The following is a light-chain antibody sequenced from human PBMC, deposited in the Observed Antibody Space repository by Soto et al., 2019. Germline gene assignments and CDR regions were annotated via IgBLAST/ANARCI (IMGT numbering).Light chain of an antibody. CDR2: GAS. J-gene: IGKJ4*01. Sequence: DIQLTQSPSFLSASVGDRVTITCRASQGIGSDLVWYQQKPVKAPKLLIYGASTLQGGVSVRFSGSGSGTEFTLTISSLQPEDVATYYCQQLKSYPLTFGGGTKVEIK. CDR3: QQLKSYPLT. CDR1: QGIGSD. V-gene: IGKV1-9*01.